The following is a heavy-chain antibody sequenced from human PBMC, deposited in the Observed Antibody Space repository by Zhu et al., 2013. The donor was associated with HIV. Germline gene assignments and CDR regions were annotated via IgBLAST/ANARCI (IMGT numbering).Heavy chain of an antibody. CDR1: GGSFSGYY. V-gene: IGHV4-34*01. Sequence: QVQLQQWGAGLLKPSETLSLTCAVYGGSFSGYYWSWIRQPPGKGLEWIGEINHSGSTNYNPSLKSRVTISVDTSKNQFSLKLSSVTAADTAVYYCARVAYYDFWSGWGYFDYWGQGTLVTGLL. CDR2: INHSGST. D-gene: IGHD3-3*01. J-gene: IGHJ4*02. CDR3: ARVAYYDFWSGWGYFDY.